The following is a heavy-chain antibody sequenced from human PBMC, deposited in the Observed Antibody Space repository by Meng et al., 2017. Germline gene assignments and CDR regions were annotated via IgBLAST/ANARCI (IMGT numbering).Heavy chain of an antibody. CDR3: ARGRRRGVIITGFGSVGGAVDY. D-gene: IGHD3-10*01. CDR1: GFTFSSYW. V-gene: IGHV3-7*01. CDR2: IKQDGSEK. J-gene: IGHJ4*02. Sequence: GESQKISCAASGFTFSSYWMSWVRQAPGKGLEWVANIKQDGSEKYYVDSVKGRFTISRDNSKNTLYLQMNSLRAEDTAVYYCARGRRRGVIITGFGSVGGAVDYWGQGTLVTVSS.